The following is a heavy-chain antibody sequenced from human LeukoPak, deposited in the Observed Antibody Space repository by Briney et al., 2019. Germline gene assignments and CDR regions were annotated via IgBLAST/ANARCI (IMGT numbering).Heavy chain of an antibody. CDR2: MYHTGTI. CDR3: ATGRYSGSVDY. J-gene: IGHJ4*02. CDR1: GYSLGSGFY. D-gene: IGHD1-26*01. V-gene: IGHV4-38-2*01. Sequence: PLETPSLTCAVSGYSLGSGFYCGWVRQPPGKGLEWLGNMYHTGTIYYNPSLRSRLTISEDASKRHFSLSVYSGPAADTAVYYCATGRYSGSVDYWGQGILVTVSS.